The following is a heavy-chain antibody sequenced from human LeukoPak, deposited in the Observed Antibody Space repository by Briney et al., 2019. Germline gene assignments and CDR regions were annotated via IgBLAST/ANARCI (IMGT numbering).Heavy chain of an antibody. Sequence: SVKVSCKASGGTFSSYAISWVRQAPGQGLEWMGGIIPIFGTANYAQKFQGRVTITADESTSTAYMELSSLRSEDTAVYYCASVLYYYGSGSYYTGYFDYWGQGTLVTVSS. V-gene: IGHV1-69*13. CDR2: IIPIFGTA. D-gene: IGHD3-10*01. CDR3: ASVLYYYGSGSYYTGYFDY. CDR1: GGTFSSYA. J-gene: IGHJ4*02.